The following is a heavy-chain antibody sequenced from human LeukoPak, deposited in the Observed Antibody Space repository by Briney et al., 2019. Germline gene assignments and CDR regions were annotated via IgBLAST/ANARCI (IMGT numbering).Heavy chain of an antibody. V-gene: IGHV4-59*01. CDR3: GSFPPARAGTVDY. CDR1: GGSISSYY. J-gene: IGHJ4*02. D-gene: IGHD6-19*01. CDR2: SFYNGRT. Sequence: PSETLSLTCTVSGGSISSYYWSWIRQPPGKGLEWIGYSFYNGRTNSNPSLKSRVSISVDTSKNQFSLNLISVTAADTAVYYCGSFPPARAGTVDYWGQGTLVTVSS.